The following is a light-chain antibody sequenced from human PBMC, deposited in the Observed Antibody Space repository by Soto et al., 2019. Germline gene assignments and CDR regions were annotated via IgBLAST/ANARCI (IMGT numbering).Light chain of an antibody. J-gene: IGLJ1*01. CDR1: SSDVGAYEH. V-gene: IGLV2-14*03. Sequence: QSALTQPASVSGSPGQSVTISCTGASSDVGAYEHVSWYQQHPGRAPKLILYDVNNRSSGVSNHFSGSKSGNTASLVISGLQANDEADYYCSSYSTTNILVFGSGTKVTVL. CDR3: SSYSTTNILV. CDR2: DVN.